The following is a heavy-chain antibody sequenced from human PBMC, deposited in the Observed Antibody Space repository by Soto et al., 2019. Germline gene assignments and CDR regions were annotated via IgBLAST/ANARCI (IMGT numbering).Heavy chain of an antibody. V-gene: IGHV1-2*04. CDR1: GYTFTGYY. CDR3: ARDTNQGYYYGMDV. Sequence: GASVKVSCKASGYTFTGYYMHWVRQAPGQGLEWTGWINPNSGGTNYAQKFQGWVTMTRDTSISTAYMELSRLRSDDTAVYYCARDTNQGYYYGMDVWGQGTTVTVSS. D-gene: IGHD3-3*01. J-gene: IGHJ6*02. CDR2: INPNSGGT.